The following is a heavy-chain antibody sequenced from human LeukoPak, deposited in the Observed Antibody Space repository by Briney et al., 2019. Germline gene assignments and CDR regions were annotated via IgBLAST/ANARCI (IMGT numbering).Heavy chain of an antibody. Sequence: GRSLRLSCAASGFTFSNYGIHWVRQAPGEGLEWVAVISNDGSNKYYADSVKGRFTISRDNSENTLYLQMNSLRAEDTAVYYCAKETGRWELEWGQGTLVTVSS. CDR3: AKETGRWELE. CDR1: GFTFSNYG. J-gene: IGHJ4*02. D-gene: IGHD1-26*01. V-gene: IGHV3-30*18. CDR2: ISNDGSNK.